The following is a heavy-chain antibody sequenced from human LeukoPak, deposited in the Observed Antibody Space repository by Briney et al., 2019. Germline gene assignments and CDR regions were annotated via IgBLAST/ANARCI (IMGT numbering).Heavy chain of an antibody. V-gene: IGHV3-23*01. Sequence: GGSLRLSCAASGFTFSSYAMSWVRQAPGKGLQWVSAITGSGGSTYYADSVKGRFTISRDNSKNTLSLQMHSLRAEDTAVYYCARRPSYYDSSDYYCFFDFWGQGTLVTVSS. J-gene: IGHJ4*02. D-gene: IGHD3-22*01. CDR3: ARRPSYYDSSDYYCFFDF. CDR2: ITGSGGST. CDR1: GFTFSSYA.